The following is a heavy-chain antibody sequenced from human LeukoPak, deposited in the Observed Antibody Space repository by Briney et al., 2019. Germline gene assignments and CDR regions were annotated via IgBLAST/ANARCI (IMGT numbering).Heavy chain of an antibody. CDR1: GFTFSSYW. J-gene: IGHJ4*02. Sequence: TGGSLRLSCAASGFTFSSYWMSWVRQAPGKGLEWVANIKQDGSEKYYVDSVKGRFTISRDNAENSLYLQMNSLRAEDTAVYYCARDSSTALFDYWGQGTLVTVSS. D-gene: IGHD4-17*01. CDR3: ARDSSTALFDY. V-gene: IGHV3-7*01. CDR2: IKQDGSEK.